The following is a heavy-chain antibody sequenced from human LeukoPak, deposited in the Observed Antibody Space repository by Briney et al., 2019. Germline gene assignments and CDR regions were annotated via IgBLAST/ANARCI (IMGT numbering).Heavy chain of an antibody. J-gene: IGHJ4*02. CDR2: INPISGGT. CDR3: AREDGSFDY. Sequence: ASVKVSCKASGYTFTGYYIHWVRQAPGQGLEWMGWINPISGGTNYAEKFQGRVTTTRDTSINTAYMEVTRLTSDDTAVYYCAREDGSFDYWGQGTLVIVSS. V-gene: IGHV1-2*02. D-gene: IGHD5-24*01. CDR1: GYTFTGYY.